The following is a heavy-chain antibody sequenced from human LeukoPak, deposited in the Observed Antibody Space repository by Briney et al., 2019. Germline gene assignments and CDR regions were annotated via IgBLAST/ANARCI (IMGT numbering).Heavy chain of an antibody. CDR2: INHSGST. D-gene: IGHD6-19*01. CDR3: ASGRSSGWYFGWYFDY. Sequence: PSETLSLTCAVYGGSFSGYYWSWIRQPPGKGLEWIGEINHSGSTNYNPSLKSRVTISVDTSKNQFSLKLSSVTAADTAVYYCASGRSSGWYFGWYFDYWGQGTLVTVSS. CDR1: GGSFSGYY. V-gene: IGHV4-34*01. J-gene: IGHJ4*02.